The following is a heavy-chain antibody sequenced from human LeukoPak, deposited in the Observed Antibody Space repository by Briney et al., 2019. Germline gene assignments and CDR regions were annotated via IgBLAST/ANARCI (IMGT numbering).Heavy chain of an antibody. Sequence: SVKVSCKASGGTFSSYAISWVRQAPGQGLKWMGGIIPIFGTANYAQKFQGRVTITADESTSTAYMELSSLRSEDTAVYYCARDQTSIAAAVQLNGMDVWGQGTTVTVSS. CDR2: IIPIFGTA. CDR1: GGTFSSYA. J-gene: IGHJ6*02. D-gene: IGHD6-13*01. CDR3: ARDQTSIAAAVQLNGMDV. V-gene: IGHV1-69*13.